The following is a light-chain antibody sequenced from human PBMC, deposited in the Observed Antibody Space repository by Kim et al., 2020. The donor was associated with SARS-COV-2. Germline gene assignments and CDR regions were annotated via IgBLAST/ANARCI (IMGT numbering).Light chain of an antibody. Sequence: DIQMTQSPSTLSASVGDRVTITCRASQSIGRWLAWYQQKPGNAPKLLIFDASSLESGVPSRFSGSGSGTEFTLTISSLQPDDFATYYCQKYSSSPMYTFGQGTKLEI. CDR2: DAS. V-gene: IGKV1-5*01. CDR1: QSIGRW. J-gene: IGKJ2*01. CDR3: QKYSSSPMYT.